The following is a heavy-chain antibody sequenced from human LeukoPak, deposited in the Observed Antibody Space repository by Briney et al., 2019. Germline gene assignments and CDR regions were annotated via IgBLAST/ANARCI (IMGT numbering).Heavy chain of an antibody. CDR2: IWSDATNQ. Sequence: GTSLRLSCEASGFTLSHFGMHWVRQAPGKGLEWVAVIWSDATNQYYADSVKGRFTISRDNFKRTVSLEMNSLRVEDTAVYYCAKDAQRGFDYRNSLEHWGQGSLVIVSS. D-gene: IGHD4-11*01. CDR1: GFTLSHFG. J-gene: IGHJ5*02. V-gene: IGHV3-33*06. CDR3: AKDAQRGFDYRNSLEH.